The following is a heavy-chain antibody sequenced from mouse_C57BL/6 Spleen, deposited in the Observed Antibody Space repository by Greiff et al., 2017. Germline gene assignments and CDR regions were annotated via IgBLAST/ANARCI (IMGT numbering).Heavy chain of an antibody. CDR3: AKGLTGTGFAY. J-gene: IGHJ3*01. D-gene: IGHD4-1*01. V-gene: IGHV5-17*01. CDR2: ISSGSSTI. Sequence: EVQLQESGGGLVKPGGSLKLSCAASGFTFSDYGMHWVRQAPEKGLEWVAYISSGSSTIYYADTVKGRFTISRDNAKNTLFLQMTSLRSEDTAMYYCAKGLTGTGFAYWGQGTLVTVSA. CDR1: GFTFSDYG.